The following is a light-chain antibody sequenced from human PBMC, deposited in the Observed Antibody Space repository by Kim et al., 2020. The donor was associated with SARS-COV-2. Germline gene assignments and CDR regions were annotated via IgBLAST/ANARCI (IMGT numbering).Light chain of an antibody. CDR3: QQYGTLPYT. Sequence: LSPGERATPSCRASHSVSSRYVAWYQLKPGQAPRLLICGASSWATGVPDRFSGSGSGTDFTLTITSLEPEDVAVYYCQQYGTLPYTFGQGTKLEI. CDR1: HSVSSRY. J-gene: IGKJ2*01. CDR2: GAS. V-gene: IGKV3-20*01.